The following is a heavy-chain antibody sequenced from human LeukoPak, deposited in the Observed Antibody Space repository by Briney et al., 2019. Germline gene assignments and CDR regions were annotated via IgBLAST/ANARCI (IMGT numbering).Heavy chain of an antibody. J-gene: IGHJ6*03. CDR1: GFTFSSYA. CDR2: ISGSGGST. CDR3: AKDTYDFLYYYYYMGV. D-gene: IGHD3-3*01. Sequence: GGSLRLSCAASGFTFSSYAMSWVRQAPGKGLEWVSAISGSGGSTYYADSVKGRFTISRDNSKNTLYLQMNSLRAEDTAVYYCAKDTYDFLYYYYYMGVWGKGTTVTVSS. V-gene: IGHV3-23*01.